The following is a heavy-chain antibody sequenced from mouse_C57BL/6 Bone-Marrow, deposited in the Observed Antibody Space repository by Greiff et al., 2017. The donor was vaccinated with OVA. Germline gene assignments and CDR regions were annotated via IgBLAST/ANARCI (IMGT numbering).Heavy chain of an antibody. J-gene: IGHJ4*01. Sequence: VMLVESGPGLVQPSQSLSITCTVSGFSLTSYGVHWVRQSPGKGLEWLGVIWSGGSTDYNAAFISRLSISKDNSKSQVFFKMNSLQADDTAIYYCARRGYYSNRYYYAMDYWGQGTSVTVSS. CDR3: ARRGYYSNRYYYAMDY. V-gene: IGHV2-2*01. CDR1: GFSLTSYG. D-gene: IGHD2-5*01. CDR2: IWSGGST.